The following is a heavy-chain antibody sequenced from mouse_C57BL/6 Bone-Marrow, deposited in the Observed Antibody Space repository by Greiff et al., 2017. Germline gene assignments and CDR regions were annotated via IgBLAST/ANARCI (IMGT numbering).Heavy chain of an antibody. Sequence: QVQLKQSGPELVKPGASVKISCKASGYAFSSSWMNWVKQRPGKGLEWIGRISPGDGDTIYNGKFKGKATLTADKSSSTAYMQLSSLTSEDSAVYFCARSDGYYYWCFDVWGTGTTVTVSS. J-gene: IGHJ1*03. CDR3: ARSDGYYYWCFDV. D-gene: IGHD2-3*01. CDR2: ISPGDGDT. CDR1: GYAFSSSW. V-gene: IGHV1-82*01.